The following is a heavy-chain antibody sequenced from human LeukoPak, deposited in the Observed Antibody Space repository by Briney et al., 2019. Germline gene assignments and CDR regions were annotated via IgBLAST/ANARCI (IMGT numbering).Heavy chain of an antibody. Sequence: ASVKVSCKASGYTFTSYDINWVRQAPGQGLEWMGWMNPNSGNTGYAQKFQGRVTMTRNTSISTAYTELSSLRSEDTAVYYCARWRIVAPLRYYYYGMDVWGQGTTVTVSS. J-gene: IGHJ6*02. CDR3: ARWRIVAPLRYYYYGMDV. CDR1: GYTFTSYD. CDR2: MNPNSGNT. D-gene: IGHD2-15*01. V-gene: IGHV1-8*01.